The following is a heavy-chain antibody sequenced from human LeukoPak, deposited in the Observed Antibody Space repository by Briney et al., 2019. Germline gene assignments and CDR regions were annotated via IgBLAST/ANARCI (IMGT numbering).Heavy chain of an antibody. J-gene: IGHJ3*02. CDR2: IIGSGGDT. D-gene: IGHD5-24*01. CDR3: AKSLSNYPRALDI. Sequence: GGSLRLSCAASGFTIINYAMTWVRQVPGKGLEWVSGIIGSGGDTYYADSVRGRVTISRDNSKNTLYLQMNSLRAEDTAVYYCAKSLSNYPRALDIWGQGTLVTVSS. V-gene: IGHV3-23*01. CDR1: GFTIINYA.